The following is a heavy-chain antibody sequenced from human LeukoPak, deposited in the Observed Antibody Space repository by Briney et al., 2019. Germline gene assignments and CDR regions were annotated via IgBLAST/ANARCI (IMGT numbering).Heavy chain of an antibody. D-gene: IGHD4-11*01. CDR3: ARDYDSDFYFDY. CDR2: MYYSGST. Sequence: LGSLSLTCAVSLGSISSFYWSWIRPPPGKGLAWIGDMYYSGSTNYNPSHKSRVTISVDTSKTQFSLKLSSVTAADTAVYYCARDYDSDFYFDYWGQGTLVTVSS. J-gene: IGHJ4*02. CDR1: LGSISSFY. V-gene: IGHV4-59*01.